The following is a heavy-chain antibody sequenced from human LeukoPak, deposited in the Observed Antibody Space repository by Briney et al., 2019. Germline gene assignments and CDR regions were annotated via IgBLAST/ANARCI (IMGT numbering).Heavy chain of an antibody. CDR3: AKSGLSRFDY. CDR2: IIGSAARA. V-gene: IGHV3-23*01. Sequence: GGSLRLSCAASGFTFSTYGMAWVRQAPGGGLEWVSAIIGSAARAFYADSVKGRFTISRDNSKNPLSLQMNSLRAEDTAVYYCAKSGLSRFDYWGQGTLVTVSS. CDR1: GFTFSTYG. D-gene: IGHD4/OR15-4a*01. J-gene: IGHJ4*02.